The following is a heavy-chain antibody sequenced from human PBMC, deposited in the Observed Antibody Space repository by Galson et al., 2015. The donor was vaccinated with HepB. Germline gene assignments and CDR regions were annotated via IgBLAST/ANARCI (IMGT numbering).Heavy chain of an antibody. J-gene: IGHJ4*02. V-gene: IGHV4-34*01. Sequence: SETLSLTCTVSGGSISGYYWSWIRQPPGKGLEWIGEINHSGSTNYNPSLKSRVTISVDTSKNQFSLKLSSVTAADTAVYYCARGRWYYGSGSYYRGVFDYWGQGTLVTVSS. CDR1: GGSISGYY. D-gene: IGHD3-10*01. CDR2: INHSGST. CDR3: ARGRWYYGSGSYYRGVFDY.